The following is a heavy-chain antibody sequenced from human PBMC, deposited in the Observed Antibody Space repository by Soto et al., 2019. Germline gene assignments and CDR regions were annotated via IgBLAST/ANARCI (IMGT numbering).Heavy chain of an antibody. CDR3: ARGLGLGDC. CDR1: GYTFSSYY. D-gene: IGHD3-9*01. Sequence: QVQLVQSGAEVKKPGSSVKVSCKASGYTFSSYYIHWVRQAPGQGLEWIGIFNPNGGRTNYAPNFTGRLTVTRDTSTATVYIDLSSLTSDDTAMYYCARGLGLGDCWGRGTLVTVSS. V-gene: IGHV1-46*01. CDR2: FNPNGGRT. J-gene: IGHJ4*02.